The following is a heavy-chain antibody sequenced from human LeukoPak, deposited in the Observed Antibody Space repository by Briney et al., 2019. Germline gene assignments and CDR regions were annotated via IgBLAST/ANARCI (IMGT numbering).Heavy chain of an antibody. D-gene: IGHD3-22*01. V-gene: IGHV3-23*01. Sequence: GGSMRLSCAAFGFTFSSYAMSWVRQAPGKGLEWVSAISGSGGSTYYADSVKGRFTISRDNSKNTLYLQMNSLRAEDTAVYYCAKYGAKSYYYDSSGYYSFDYWGQGTLVTVSS. CDR1: GFTFSSYA. J-gene: IGHJ4*02. CDR3: AKYGAKSYYYDSSGYYSFDY. CDR2: ISGSGGST.